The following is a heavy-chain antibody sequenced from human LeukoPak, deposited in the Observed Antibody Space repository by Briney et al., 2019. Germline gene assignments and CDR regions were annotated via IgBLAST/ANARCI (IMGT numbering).Heavy chain of an antibody. J-gene: IGHJ4*02. CDR1: GGSISSHY. CDR2: ISYSGST. D-gene: IGHD6-19*01. CDR3: ARVGSGLYSFDY. V-gene: IGHV4-59*11. Sequence: SEPLSLTCTVSGGSISSHYWSWIRQPPGKGLEWIGYISYSGSTNYNPSLKSRVTMSVDTSKNQFSLKLSSVTAADTAVYYCARVGSGLYSFDYWGQGTLVTVSS.